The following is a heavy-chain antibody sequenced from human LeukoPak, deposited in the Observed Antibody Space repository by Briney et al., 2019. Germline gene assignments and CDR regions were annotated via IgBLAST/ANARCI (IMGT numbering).Heavy chain of an antibody. CDR3: ARGYALFDP. CDR2: INHSGST. CDR1: GFTFSSYG. J-gene: IGHJ5*02. V-gene: IGHV4-34*01. Sequence: GSLRLSCAASGFTFSSYGMSWIRQPPGKGLEWIGEINHSGSTNYNPSLKSRVTISVDTSKNQFSLKLSSVTAADTAVYYCARGYALFDPWGQGTLVTVSS.